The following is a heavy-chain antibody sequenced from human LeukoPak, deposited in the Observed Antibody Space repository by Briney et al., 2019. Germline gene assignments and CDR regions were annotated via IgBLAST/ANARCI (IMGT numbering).Heavy chain of an antibody. D-gene: IGHD3-10*01. CDR1: GYTFTSYG. J-gene: IGHJ5*02. CDR3: ARVGPIGGLS. V-gene: IGHV1-18*01. CDR2: ISAYNGKT. Sequence: ASXXVSCKVSGYTFTSYGISWVRQAPGKGREWMGWISAYNGKTNYAQKLQGRVTITTHASTSTAYMELRSLRSDDTAVYYCARVGPIGGLSWGQGTLVTVSS.